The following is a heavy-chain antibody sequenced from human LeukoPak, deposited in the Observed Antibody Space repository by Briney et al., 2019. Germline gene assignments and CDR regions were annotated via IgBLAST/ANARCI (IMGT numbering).Heavy chain of an antibody. Sequence: GGSLRLSCAASGFTFNNYGMIWVRQAPGKGLEWVSAISNDGGGTNYADFVKGRFTIYRDNSKNTLFLQMNSLRAEDTALYYCAKGSSGYFVDLWGQGTLVTVSS. D-gene: IGHD3-22*01. CDR3: AKGSSGYFVDL. V-gene: IGHV3-23*01. CDR2: ISNDGGGT. CDR1: GFTFNNYG. J-gene: IGHJ5*02.